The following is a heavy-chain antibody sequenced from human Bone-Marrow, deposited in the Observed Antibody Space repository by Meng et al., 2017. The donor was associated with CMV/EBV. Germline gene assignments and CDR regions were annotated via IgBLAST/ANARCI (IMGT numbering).Heavy chain of an antibody. CDR3: TRDCCDSSRPDY. J-gene: IGHJ4*02. D-gene: IGHD2-21*02. CDR1: GFTFSSYW. V-gene: IGHV3-74*03. Sequence: GGSLRLSCAASGFTFSSYWMHWVRQAPGKGLVWVSRINADGSGTTYADSVKGRFTISRDNAKNTVYLQMNSLRAEDTAVYYCTRDCCDSSRPDYWGQGTLVTVSS. CDR2: INADGSGT.